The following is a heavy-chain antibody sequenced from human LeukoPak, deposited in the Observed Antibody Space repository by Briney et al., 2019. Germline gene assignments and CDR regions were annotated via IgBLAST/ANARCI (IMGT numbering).Heavy chain of an antibody. V-gene: IGHV3-23*01. CDR2: ISNSGSST. D-gene: IGHD1-26*01. J-gene: IGHJ3*02. Sequence: GGSLRLSCAASGFTFSTYAVGWVRHAPGKGLEWVSCISNSGSSTNYADSVKGRFTISRDNSKNTLYLQMNSLRAEDTAVYYCARRFRDIVGARNAFDIWGQGTMVTVSS. CDR3: ARRFRDIVGARNAFDI. CDR1: GFTFSTYA.